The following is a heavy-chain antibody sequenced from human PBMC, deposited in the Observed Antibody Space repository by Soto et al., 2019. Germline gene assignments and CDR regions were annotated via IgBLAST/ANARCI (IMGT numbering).Heavy chain of an antibody. D-gene: IGHD2-15*01. CDR3: ARSVVGAQAPTDS. Sequence: QVQLQESGPGLVKPLQTLSLTCTVSGISISRGGSYWGWIRQHAGKGLEWIGYIHYSGETFFNPSLESRLSTSAATSQNQFSLKRMSVSSADRAVYYCARSVVGAQAPTDSWGQGILVTVSP. V-gene: IGHV4-31*02. CDR1: GISISRGGSY. CDR2: IHYSGET. J-gene: IGHJ4*02.